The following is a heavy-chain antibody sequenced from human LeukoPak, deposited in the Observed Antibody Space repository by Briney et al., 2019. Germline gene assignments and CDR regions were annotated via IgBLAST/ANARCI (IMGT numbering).Heavy chain of an antibody. V-gene: IGHV3-48*01. CDR2: ISSSSSTI. D-gene: IGHD2-21*02. CDR3: ARDANGAGDVFDY. J-gene: IGHJ4*02. CDR1: GFTFSSYE. Sequence: GGSLRLSCAASGFTFSSYEMNWVRQAPGKGLEWVSYISSSSSTIYYADSVKGRFTISRDNAKNSLYLQMNSLRAEDTAVYYCARDANGAGDVFDYWGLGTLVTVSS.